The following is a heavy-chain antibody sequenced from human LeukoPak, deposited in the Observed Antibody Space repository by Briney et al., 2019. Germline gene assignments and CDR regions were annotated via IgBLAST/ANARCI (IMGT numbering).Heavy chain of an antibody. D-gene: IGHD2-15*01. Sequence: ASVKVSCKASGYTFTGYYMHWVRQAPGQGVEWMGWINPNSGGTNYAQKFQGRVTMTRDTSISTAYMELSRLRSDDTAVYYCARLGVYCSGGRCYADYYGMDVWGQGTTVTVSS. V-gene: IGHV1-2*02. CDR1: GYTFTGYY. CDR2: INPNSGGT. CDR3: ARLGVYCSGGRCYADYYGMDV. J-gene: IGHJ6*02.